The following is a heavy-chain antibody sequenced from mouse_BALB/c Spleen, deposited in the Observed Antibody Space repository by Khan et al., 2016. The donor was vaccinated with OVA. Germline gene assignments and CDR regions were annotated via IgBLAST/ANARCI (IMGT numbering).Heavy chain of an antibody. Sequence: VQLQESGAELAKPGASVKMSCKASGYTFTDYCIHWVKKRPGQGLEWFGYINPSTGYTEYNHKFKDKATLTADKSSSTAYMQLSSLTSEDSVVYYCARGGYGSFAYWGQGTLVTVSA. J-gene: IGHJ3*01. CDR2: INPSTGYT. CDR3: ARGGYGSFAY. D-gene: IGHD2-2*01. V-gene: IGHV1-7*01. CDR1: GYTFTDYC.